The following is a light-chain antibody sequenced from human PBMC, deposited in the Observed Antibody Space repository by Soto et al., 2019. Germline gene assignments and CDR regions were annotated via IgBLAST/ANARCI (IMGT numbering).Light chain of an antibody. Sequence: EIVLTQSPATLSLSPGERATLSWRASQSLRTYLAWYQQKPGQAPRLLMYDASNRATGIPARFSGSGSGTDFTLTISSLEPEDFAVYYCQHRSNWWTFGQGTKVDIK. V-gene: IGKV3-11*01. J-gene: IGKJ1*01. CDR1: QSLRTY. CDR3: QHRSNWWT. CDR2: DAS.